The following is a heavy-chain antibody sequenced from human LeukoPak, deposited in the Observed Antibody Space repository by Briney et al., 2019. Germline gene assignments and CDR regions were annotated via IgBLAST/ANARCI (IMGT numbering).Heavy chain of an antibody. CDR2: IYYSGST. J-gene: IGHJ5*02. V-gene: IGHV4-59*01. CDR3: ARDKYYYGSGSPLRPWKWFDP. D-gene: IGHD3-10*01. Sequence: SETLSLTCTVSGGSISSYYWSWIRQPPGKGLEWIGYIYYSGSTNYNPSLKSRVTISVDTSKNHFSLKLTSVTAADTAVYYCARDKYYYGSGSPLRPWKWFDPWGQGTLVTVSS. CDR1: GGSISSYY.